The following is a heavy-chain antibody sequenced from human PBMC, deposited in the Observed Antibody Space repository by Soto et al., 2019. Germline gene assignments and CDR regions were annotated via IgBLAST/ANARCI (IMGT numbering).Heavy chain of an antibody. D-gene: IGHD3-10*01. CDR2: ISGSGGST. CDR1: GFTFSSYA. V-gene: IGHV3-23*01. CDR3: AKTPLLWFGDPPPPGSFDY. J-gene: IGHJ4*02. Sequence: PGGSLRLSCAASGFTFSSYAMSWVRQAPGKGLEWVSAISGSGGSTYYAESVKGRFTISRDNSKNTLYLQMNSLRAEDTAVYYCAKTPLLWFGDPPPPGSFDYWGQGTLVTVSS.